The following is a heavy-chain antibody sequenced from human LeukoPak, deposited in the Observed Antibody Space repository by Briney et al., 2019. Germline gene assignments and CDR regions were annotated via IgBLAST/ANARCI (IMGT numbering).Heavy chain of an antibody. CDR1: GLTFSSYG. CDR2: IWYDGSNK. D-gene: IGHD1-26*01. CDR3: ARDGGRGGSPFLDY. V-gene: IGHV3-33*01. Sequence: GGSLRLSCAASGLTFSSYGMHWVRQAPGKGLEWVAVIWYDGSNKYYADSVKGRFTISRDNSKNTLYLQMNSLRAEDTAVYYCARDGGRGGSPFLDYWGQGTLVTVSS. J-gene: IGHJ4*02.